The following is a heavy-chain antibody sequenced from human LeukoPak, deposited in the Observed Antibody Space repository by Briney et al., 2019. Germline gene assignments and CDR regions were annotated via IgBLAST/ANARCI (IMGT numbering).Heavy chain of an antibody. V-gene: IGHV3-74*01. D-gene: IGHD2-15*01. Sequence: GGSLRLSCAASGFTFSTYWMHWVRQAPGKGLVWVSRIDSDGSTTDYADSVKGRFTISSDNAKNTVYLQMNSLRAEDTAVYYCAGTGCSAGSCYSDYMDVWGRGTTVTVSS. J-gene: IGHJ6*03. CDR1: GFTFSTYW. CDR3: AGTGCSAGSCYSDYMDV. CDR2: IDSDGSTT.